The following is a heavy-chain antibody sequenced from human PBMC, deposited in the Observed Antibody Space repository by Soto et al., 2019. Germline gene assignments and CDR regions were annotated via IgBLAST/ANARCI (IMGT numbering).Heavy chain of an antibody. J-gene: IGHJ4*02. D-gene: IGHD2-15*01. CDR1: GFTFSSYA. CDR2: ISYDGSNK. Sequence: QVQLVESGGGVVQPGRSLRLSCAASGFTFSSYAMHWVRQAPGKGLEWVAVISYDGSNKYYADSVKGRFTISRDNSKNKLYLKMNSLRAEDTAVYYCARYGGGYCSGGSCYLDYWGQGTLVTVSS. V-gene: IGHV3-30-3*01. CDR3: ARYGGGYCSGGSCYLDY.